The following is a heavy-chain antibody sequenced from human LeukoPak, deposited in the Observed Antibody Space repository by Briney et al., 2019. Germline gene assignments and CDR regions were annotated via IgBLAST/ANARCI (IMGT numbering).Heavy chain of an antibody. CDR3: AKGTLRSNHYYYYYGMDV. D-gene: IGHD1/OR15-1a*01. CDR1: GGTFSSYA. V-gene: IGHV1-69*04. J-gene: IGHJ6*02. Sequence: SVKVSCKASGGTFSSYAISWVRQAPGQGLEWMGRIIPILGIANYAQKFQGRVTITADKSTSTAYMELSSLRSEDTAVYYCAKGTLRSNHYYYYYGMDVWGQGTTVTVSS. CDR2: IIPILGIA.